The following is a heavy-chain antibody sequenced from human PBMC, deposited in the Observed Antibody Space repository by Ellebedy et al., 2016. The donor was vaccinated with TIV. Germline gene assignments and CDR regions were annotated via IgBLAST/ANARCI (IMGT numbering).Heavy chain of an antibody. D-gene: IGHD6-13*01. CDR3: ARGLGYSGSWYARNWFDP. J-gene: IGHJ5*02. V-gene: IGHV1-3*01. Sequence: ASVKVSCKASGYTFTSYAMHWVRQAPGQRLEWMGWINAGNGNTKYSQKFQGRVTITRDTSASTAYMELSSLRSEDTAVYYCARGLGYSGSWYARNWFDPWGQGTLVTVSS. CDR2: INAGNGNT. CDR1: GYTFTSYA.